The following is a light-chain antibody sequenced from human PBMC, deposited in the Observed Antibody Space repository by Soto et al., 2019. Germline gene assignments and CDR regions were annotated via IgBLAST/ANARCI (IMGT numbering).Light chain of an antibody. CDR3: QQTRSYPST. CDR1: QGITSY. J-gene: IGKJ4*01. CDR2: GAS. Sequence: DIQMTQSPSTLSGSVGDSVTITCRASQGITSYLAWYQQKPGKAPNLLIYGASTLQSGVTSRFSGSGAGTDFTLTINSRQAEDFATYYCQQTRSYPSTFGGGTKVDIK. V-gene: IGKV1-9*01.